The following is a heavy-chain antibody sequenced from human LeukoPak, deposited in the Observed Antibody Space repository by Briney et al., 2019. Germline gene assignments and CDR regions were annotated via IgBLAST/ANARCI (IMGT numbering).Heavy chain of an antibody. Sequence: GGSLRLSCAASGFTFSSYGMHWVRQAPGKGLEWVAVISYDGSNKYYADSVKGRFTISRDNSKNTLYLQMNSLRAEDTAVYYCAKDGPYSGSTESPCAYWGQGTLVTVSS. D-gene: IGHD1-26*01. CDR3: AKDGPYSGSTESPCAY. CDR2: ISYDGSNK. J-gene: IGHJ4*02. V-gene: IGHV3-30*18. CDR1: GFTFSSYG.